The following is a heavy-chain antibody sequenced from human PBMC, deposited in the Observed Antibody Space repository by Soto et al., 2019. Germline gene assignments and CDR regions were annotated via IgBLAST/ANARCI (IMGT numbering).Heavy chain of an antibody. CDR2: IYYSGST. Sequence: SETLSLTCTVSGGSISSYYWSWIRQPPGKGLEWIGYIYYSGSTNYNPSLKSRVTISVDRSKNQFSLKLTSVTAADTAVYYCGRAHRDLQQLVHYYYSMDVWGQGTTVT. V-gene: IGHV4-59*08. CDR3: GRAHRDLQQLVHYYYSMDV. J-gene: IGHJ6*02. CDR1: GGSISSYY. D-gene: IGHD6-13*01.